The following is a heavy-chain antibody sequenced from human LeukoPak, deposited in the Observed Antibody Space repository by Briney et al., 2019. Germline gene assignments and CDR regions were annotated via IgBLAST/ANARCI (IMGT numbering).Heavy chain of an antibody. CDR2: ISGSGGST. D-gene: IGHD2-8*02. J-gene: IGHJ5*02. CDR1: GFTFSSCA. V-gene: IGHV3-23*01. CDR3: AKDQYPEWPGDWFDP. Sequence: PGGSLRLSCAASGFTFSSCAMSWVRQAPGKGLEWVSAISGSGGSTYYADSVKGRFTISRDNSKNTLYLQMNSLRAEDTAVYYCAKDQYPEWPGDWFDPWGQGTLVTVSS.